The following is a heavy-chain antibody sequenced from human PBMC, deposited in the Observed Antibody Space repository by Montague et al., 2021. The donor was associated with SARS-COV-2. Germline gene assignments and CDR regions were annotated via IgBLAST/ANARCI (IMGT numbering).Heavy chain of an antibody. CDR2: LSYDGSNT. V-gene: IGHV3-30*18. Sequence: SLRLSCAASGFTFTSSGMHWVRQAPGKGLEWVAALSYDGSNTYYRDSVKGRFLLSSDKSKNTLYLQMNSLRSEDTAVDHFGKETPPGYRSSWFVGTGEHWGQGTLVTVSS. CDR1: GFTFTSSG. J-gene: IGHJ4*02. CDR3: GKETPPGYRSSWFVGTGEH. D-gene: IGHD6-13*01.